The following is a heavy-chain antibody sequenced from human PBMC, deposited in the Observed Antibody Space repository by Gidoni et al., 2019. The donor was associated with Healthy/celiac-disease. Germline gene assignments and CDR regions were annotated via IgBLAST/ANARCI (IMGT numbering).Heavy chain of an antibody. J-gene: IGHJ3*02. CDR1: CGSISSSSYY. CDR3: ARQPYSSGWYLRPGDAFDI. CDR2: IYYSGST. D-gene: IGHD6-19*01. Sequence: QLQLQESGPGLVKPSETLSLTCTVSCGSISSSSYYWGWIRQPPGKGLEWIGSIYYSGSTYYNPSLKSRVTISVDTSKNQFSLKLSSVTAADTAVYYCARQPYSSGWYLRPGDAFDIWGQGTMVTVSS. V-gene: IGHV4-39*01.